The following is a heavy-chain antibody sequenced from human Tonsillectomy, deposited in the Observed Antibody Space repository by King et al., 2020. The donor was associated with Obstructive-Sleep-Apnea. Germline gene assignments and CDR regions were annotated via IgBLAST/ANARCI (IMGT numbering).Heavy chain of an antibody. V-gene: IGHV3-53*04. CDR2: IYSGGST. J-gene: IGHJ6*02. D-gene: IGHD5-18*01. CDR3: ATSRGYSHGMDA. Sequence: VQLVESGGGLVQPGGSQRLSCAAFGFTVSSNYMSWVRQAPGKGLEWVSFIYSGGSTYYADSVKGRFTISRHNSKNTLYLQMNSLRPEDTAVYYCATSRGYSHGMDAWGQGTTVTVSS. CDR1: GFTVSSNY.